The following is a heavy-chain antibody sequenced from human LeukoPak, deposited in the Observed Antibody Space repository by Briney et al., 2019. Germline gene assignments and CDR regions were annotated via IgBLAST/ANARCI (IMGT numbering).Heavy chain of an antibody. CDR3: ANSLL. J-gene: IGHJ4*02. CDR2: ISSSGSTI. Sequence: LSLTCTVSGGSIGSSSYYWGWIRQAPGKGLEWVSYISSSGSTIYYADSVKGRFTISRDNAKNSVYLQMNSLRVEDTAVYYCANSLLGGQGTLVTVSS. V-gene: IGHV3-11*04. CDR1: GGSIGSSSYY. D-gene: IGHD2-21*01.